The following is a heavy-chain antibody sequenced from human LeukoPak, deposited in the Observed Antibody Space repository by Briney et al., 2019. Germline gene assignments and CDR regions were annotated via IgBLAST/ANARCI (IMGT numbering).Heavy chain of an antibody. D-gene: IGHD3-10*01. J-gene: IGHJ5*02. CDR3: ARASRYYYGSGINWFDP. Sequence: KSSQTLSLTCAVSGGSISSGGYSWSWIRQPPGKGLEWIGYIYHSGSTYYNPSLKSRVTISVDRSKNQFSLKLSSVTAADTAVYYCARASRYYYGSGINWFDPWGQGTLVTVSS. V-gene: IGHV4-30-2*01. CDR1: GGSISSGGYS. CDR2: IYHSGST.